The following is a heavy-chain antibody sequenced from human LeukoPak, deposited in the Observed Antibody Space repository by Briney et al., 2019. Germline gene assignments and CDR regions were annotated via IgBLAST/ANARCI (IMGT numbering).Heavy chain of an antibody. Sequence: GGSLRLSCAASGFTFSSYAMSWVRQAPGKGLEWVSAISGSGGSTYYADSVKGRFTISRDNSKNTLYLQMNSLRAEDTAVYYCAKRLGGPSSTSCYSYGMDVWGQGTTVTVSS. CDR2: ISGSGGST. CDR1: GFTFSSYA. D-gene: IGHD2-2*02. V-gene: IGHV3-23*01. J-gene: IGHJ6*02. CDR3: AKRLGGPSSTSCYSYGMDV.